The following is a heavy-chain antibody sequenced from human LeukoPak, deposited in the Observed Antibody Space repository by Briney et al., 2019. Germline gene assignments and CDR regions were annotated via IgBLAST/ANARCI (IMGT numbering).Heavy chain of an antibody. Sequence: GASVKVSCKASGYTFSSNYMHWVRQAPGQGLERMGIIEPNGGSTRYEEKFQGRVTMTRDTSTSTVYMELSSLRSEDTAVYYCARPDIVGTRDPFDYWGQGTLVIVSS. CDR2: IEPNGGST. V-gene: IGHV1-46*01. J-gene: IGHJ4*02. CDR3: ARPDIVGTRDPFDY. CDR1: GYTFSSNY. D-gene: IGHD1-26*01.